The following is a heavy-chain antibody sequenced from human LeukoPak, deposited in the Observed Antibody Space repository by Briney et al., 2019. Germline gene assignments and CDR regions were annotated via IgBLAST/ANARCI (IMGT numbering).Heavy chain of an antibody. J-gene: IGHJ5*02. CDR1: GGSISSYY. D-gene: IGHD3-10*01. CDR3: ARDRRGYGSGSYYRIGGQFDP. V-gene: IGHV4-59*01. Sequence: SETLSLTCTVSGGSISSYYWSWIRQPPGKGLGWIGYIYYSGSTNYNPSLKSRVTISVDTSKNQFSLKLSSVTAADTAVYYCARDRRGYGSGSYYRIGGQFDPWGQGTLVTVSS. CDR2: IYYSGST.